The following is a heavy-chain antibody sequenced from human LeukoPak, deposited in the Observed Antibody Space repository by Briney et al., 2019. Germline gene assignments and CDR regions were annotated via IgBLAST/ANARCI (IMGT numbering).Heavy chain of an antibody. CDR1: GFTVSSNY. J-gene: IGHJ5*02. Sequence: VGSLRLSCAASGFTVSSNYMSWVRQAPGKGLEWVSVIYSGGSTYYADSVKGRFTISRDNSKNTLYLQMNSLRAEDTAVYYCARDLSSGYWGFDPWGQGTLVTVSS. D-gene: IGHD6-19*01. V-gene: IGHV3-66*01. CDR2: IYSGGST. CDR3: ARDLSSGYWGFDP.